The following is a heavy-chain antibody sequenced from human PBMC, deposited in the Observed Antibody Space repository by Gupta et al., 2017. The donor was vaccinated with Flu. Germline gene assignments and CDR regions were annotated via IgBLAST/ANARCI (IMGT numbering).Heavy chain of an antibody. CDR3: ARGYCSSTNCYDTSKDHFDY. V-gene: IGHV3-33*01. J-gene: IGHJ4*02. CDR2: IWYDGINK. Sequence: QVQLVQSGGGVVQPGRSLRLSCAASGFTFSTFGMYWVRQAPGKGLEWVAVIWYDGINKYYADSVKGRFTISRDNSKSILYLQMNSLRAEDTALYYCARGYCSSTNCYDTSKDHFDYWGQGTLVTVSS. CDR1: GFTFSTFG. D-gene: IGHD2-2*01.